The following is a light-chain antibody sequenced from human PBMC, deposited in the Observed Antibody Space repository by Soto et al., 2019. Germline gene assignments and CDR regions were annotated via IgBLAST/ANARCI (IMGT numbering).Light chain of an antibody. CDR1: SSDVGSYNY. J-gene: IGLJ1*01. CDR2: EVS. CDR3: SSYTSSSTL. V-gene: IGLV2-14*01. Sequence: ALAQPASVSGSPGQSITISFTGTSSDVGSYNYVSWYQQHPGKAPKLMIYEVSDRPSGISSRFSGSKSGNTASLTISGLQTEDEADYYCSSYTSSSTLFGTGTKVTV.